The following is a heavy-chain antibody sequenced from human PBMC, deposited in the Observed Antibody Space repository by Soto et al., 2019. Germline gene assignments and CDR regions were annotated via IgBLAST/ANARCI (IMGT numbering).Heavy chain of an antibody. CDR3: ARGNHRWLQLWYFDL. CDR2: IIPIFGTA. D-gene: IGHD5-12*01. J-gene: IGHJ2*01. V-gene: IGHV1-69*14. CDR1: GGTFSSYT. Sequence: QVQLVQSGAEVKKPGSSVTVSCKASGGTFSSYTISWVRQAPGQGLEWMGGIIPIFGTANYAQKFQGTVTITADKSTSTAYMELSSLRSEDTAVYYCARGNHRWLQLWYFDLWGRGTLVTVSS.